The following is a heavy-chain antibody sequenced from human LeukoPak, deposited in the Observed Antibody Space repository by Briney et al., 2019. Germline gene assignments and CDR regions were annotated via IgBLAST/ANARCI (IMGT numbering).Heavy chain of an antibody. CDR2: INPNSGGT. V-gene: IGHV1-2*02. CDR1: GYTFTSYY. J-gene: IGHJ4*02. CDR3: ARDFGLGVRGVIYY. D-gene: IGHD3-10*01. Sequence: GASVKVSCKASGYTFTSYYMHWVRQAPGQGLEWMGWINPNSGGTNYAQKFQGRVTMTRDTSISTAYMELSRLRSDDTAVYYCARDFGLGVRGVIYYWGQGTLVTVSS.